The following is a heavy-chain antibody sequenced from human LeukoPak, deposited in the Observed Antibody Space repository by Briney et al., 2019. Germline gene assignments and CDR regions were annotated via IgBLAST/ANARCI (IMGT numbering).Heavy chain of an antibody. Sequence: PSETLSLTCTVSGGSISTYSWTWIRQPPGKGLEWIAYIYYSGSTNYNPSLKSRVTISVDTSKHQFSLKLSSVTAADTAVYYCVRGRGWFDPWGQGTLVTVSS. V-gene: IGHV4-59*01. CDR1: GGSISTYS. J-gene: IGHJ5*02. CDR3: VRGRGWFDP. CDR2: IYYSGST.